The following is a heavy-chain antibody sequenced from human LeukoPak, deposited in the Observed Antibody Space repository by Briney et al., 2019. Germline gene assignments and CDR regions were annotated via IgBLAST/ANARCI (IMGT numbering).Heavy chain of an antibody. D-gene: IGHD5-18*01. V-gene: IGHV1-2*02. Sequence: ASVKVSCKASGYTFTDYYMHWVRLAPGQGLEWMGWINPKNGAIIYAQKFQGRVTLTRDTSISTAYMELSSLTSDDTAVYYCARVPDTTMAGGWFDPWGQGTLVTVSS. CDR3: ARVPDTTMAGGWFDP. J-gene: IGHJ5*02. CDR1: GYTFTDYY. CDR2: INPKNGAI.